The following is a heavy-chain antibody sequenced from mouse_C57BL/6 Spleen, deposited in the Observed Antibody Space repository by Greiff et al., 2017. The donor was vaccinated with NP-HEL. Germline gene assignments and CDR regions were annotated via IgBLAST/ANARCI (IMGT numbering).Heavy chain of an antibody. Sequence: EVQRVESGTVLARPGASVKMSCKTSGYTFTSYWMHWVKQRPGQGLEWIGAIYPGNSDTSYNQKFKGKAKMTAVTSASTAYMELSSLTHEDSAVYYCTRTGDAPIYYDYDDAMDYWGQGTSVTVSS. CDR2: IYPGNSDT. J-gene: IGHJ4*01. CDR3: TRTGDAPIYYDYDDAMDY. CDR1: GYTFTSYW. D-gene: IGHD2-4*01. V-gene: IGHV1-5*01.